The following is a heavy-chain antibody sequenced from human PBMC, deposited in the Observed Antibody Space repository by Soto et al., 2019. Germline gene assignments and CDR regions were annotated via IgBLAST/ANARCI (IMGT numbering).Heavy chain of an antibody. V-gene: IGHV3-66*01. CDR1: GFTVSSNY. Sequence: EVQLMESGGGLVQPGGSLRLSCAASGFTVSSNYMSWVRQAPGKGLEWVSVIYSGGTTYYADSVKGRFTISRDNSKNTLYLQMSSLRAEDTALYYCDSAVAGTFHWGQGTLVTVSS. CDR3: DSAVAGTFH. CDR2: IYSGGTT. J-gene: IGHJ4*02. D-gene: IGHD6-19*01.